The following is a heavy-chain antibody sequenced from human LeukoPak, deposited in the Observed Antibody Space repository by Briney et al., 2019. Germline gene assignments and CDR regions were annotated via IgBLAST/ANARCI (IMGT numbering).Heavy chain of an antibody. CDR1: GNIFTGYF. J-gene: IGHJ4*02. V-gene: IGHV1-2*02. D-gene: IGHD2-8*01. CDR2: INPNSGSN. CDR3: ASPSNYNGLSPYYFDS. Sequence: GASVNVSCKASGNIFTGYFMHWVRQAPGQGLEWMGWINPNSGSNKYAQRFQGRVIMTRDPSTTTSYMEITSLTSDDTAVYYCASPSNYNGLSPYYFDSWGQGTLVTVSS.